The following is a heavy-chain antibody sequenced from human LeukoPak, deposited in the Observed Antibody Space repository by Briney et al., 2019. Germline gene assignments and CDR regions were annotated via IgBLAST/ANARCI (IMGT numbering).Heavy chain of an antibody. Sequence: ASVKVSCKASGYTFTSYGISWVRQAPGQGLEWMGGIIPIFGTANYAQKFQGRVTITADESTSTAYMELSSLRSEDTAVYYCARVGRYCSSTSCLYYFDYWGQGTLVTVSS. V-gene: IGHV1-69*13. D-gene: IGHD2-2*01. CDR1: GYTFTSYG. J-gene: IGHJ4*02. CDR3: ARVGRYCSSTSCLYYFDY. CDR2: IIPIFGTA.